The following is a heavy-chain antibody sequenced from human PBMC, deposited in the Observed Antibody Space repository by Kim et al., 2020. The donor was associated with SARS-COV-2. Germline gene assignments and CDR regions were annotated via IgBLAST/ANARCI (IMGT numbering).Heavy chain of an antibody. D-gene: IGHD6-19*01. V-gene: IGHV4-34*01. Sequence: SETLSLTCAVYGGSFSGSSWSWIRQPPGKGLEWIGEFNHSGNTNYNPSLKSRVTITVDTYKNQFSLKLSSVTAADTAVYYCARGTRQWLSRHYYYYMDVWGKGTTVTVSS. CDR2: FNHSGNT. CDR3: ARGTRQWLSRHYYYYMDV. CDR1: GGSFSGSS. J-gene: IGHJ6*03.